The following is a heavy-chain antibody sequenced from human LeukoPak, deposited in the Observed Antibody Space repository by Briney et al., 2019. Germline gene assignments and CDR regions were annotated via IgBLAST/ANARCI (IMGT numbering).Heavy chain of an antibody. J-gene: IGHJ4*02. V-gene: IGHV1-8*02. CDR3: ARFGIQLWKGFDY. D-gene: IGHD5-18*01. CDR1: GYTFTSYD. Sequence: RASVKVSCKASGYTFTSYDINWVREATGQGLEWMGWMNPNSGNTGYAQKFQGRVTMTRDTSISTAYMELSRLRSDDTAVYYCARFGIQLWKGFDYWGQGTLVTVSS. CDR2: MNPNSGNT.